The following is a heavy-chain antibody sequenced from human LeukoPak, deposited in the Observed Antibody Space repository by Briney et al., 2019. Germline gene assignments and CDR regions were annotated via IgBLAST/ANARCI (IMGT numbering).Heavy chain of an antibody. CDR1: GFTFSSYA. CDR2: ISGSGGST. V-gene: IGHV3-23*01. J-gene: IGHJ4*02. D-gene: IGHD4-17*01. Sequence: PGGSLRLSCAAPGFTFSSYAMSWVRQAPGKGLEWVSAISGSGGSTYYADSVKGRFTNSRDNSKNTLYLQMNSLRAEDTAVYYCAKDQGYGDYAAAYDYWGQGTLVTVSS. CDR3: AKDQGYGDYAAAYDY.